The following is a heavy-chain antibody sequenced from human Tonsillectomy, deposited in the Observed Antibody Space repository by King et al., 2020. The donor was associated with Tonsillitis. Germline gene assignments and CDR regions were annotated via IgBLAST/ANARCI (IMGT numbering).Heavy chain of an antibody. CDR1: GYTFTSYS. CDR3: ARDIDYGMDV. V-gene: IGHV1-46*01. Sequence: QLVQSGAEVKKPGASVKVSCKASGYTFTSYSMHWVRKAPGQGLQWMGIINPSGSSTAYAQKFQGRITMTRDTSTSTFYMELSSLRSEDTAVYYCARDIDYGMDVWGQGTTVTVSS. D-gene: IGHD1-26*01. J-gene: IGHJ6*02. CDR2: INPSGSST.